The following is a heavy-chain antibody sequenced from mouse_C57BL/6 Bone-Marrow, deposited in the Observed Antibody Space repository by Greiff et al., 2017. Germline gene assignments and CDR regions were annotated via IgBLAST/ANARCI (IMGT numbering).Heavy chain of an antibody. CDR1: GYTFTSYW. D-gene: IGHD1-1*01. Sequence: QVQLQQPGAELVKPGASVKMSCKASGYTFTSYWITWVKQRPGPGLEWIGDIYPGSGSTNYNEKFKSKATLTVDTSSSTAYMQLSSLTSEDSAVYYCARIDYYGSSPYWYFDGWGTGTTVTVSS. V-gene: IGHV1-55*01. CDR3: ARIDYYGSSPYWYFDG. J-gene: IGHJ1*03. CDR2: IYPGSGST.